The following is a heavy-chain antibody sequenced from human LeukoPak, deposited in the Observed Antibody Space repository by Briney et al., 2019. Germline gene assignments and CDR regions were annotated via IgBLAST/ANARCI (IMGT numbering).Heavy chain of an antibody. D-gene: IGHD6-6*01. V-gene: IGHV4-4*02. CDR1: GGSISSSTNW. Sequence: SETLSLTCAVSGGSISSSTNWWSWVRQPPGKGLEWIGEIYHSGGTNYNPSLKSRITISVDKSQNQFSLKVNSVTAADTAVYYCARSRQLVGGFDIWGQGTMVTVSS. J-gene: IGHJ3*02. CDR2: IYHSGGT. CDR3: ARSRQLVGGFDI.